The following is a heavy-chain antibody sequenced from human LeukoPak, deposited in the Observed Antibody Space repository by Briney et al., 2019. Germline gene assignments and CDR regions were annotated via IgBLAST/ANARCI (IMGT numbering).Heavy chain of an antibody. CDR2: ISYDGTNK. CDR3: AKQLGYCSDGSCYFPY. D-gene: IGHD2-15*01. J-gene: IGHJ4*02. V-gene: IGHV3-30*18. CDR1: GFTFSNSA. Sequence: GGSLRLSCAASGFTFSNSAMHWVRQAPGKGLEWVAVISYDGTNKYYADFVRGRFTISRDNSKSTLCLQMNSLRAEDTAVYYCAKQLGYCSDGSCYFPYWGQGTLVTVSS.